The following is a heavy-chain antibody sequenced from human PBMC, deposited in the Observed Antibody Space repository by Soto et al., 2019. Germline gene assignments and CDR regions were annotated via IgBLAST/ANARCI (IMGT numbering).Heavy chain of an antibody. Sequence: GASVKVSCKASGYSFTNNALHWVRQAPGQRPEWMGWINAGNGKTEYSQKFEGRLSITRDASAGTAYMELSSLTSEDTAVYYCARVESGFSGSHYIDYFNYWGQGALVTVSS. CDR1: GYSFTNNA. J-gene: IGHJ4*02. V-gene: IGHV1-3*01. CDR2: INAGNGKT. D-gene: IGHD1-26*01. CDR3: ARVESGFSGSHYIDYFNY.